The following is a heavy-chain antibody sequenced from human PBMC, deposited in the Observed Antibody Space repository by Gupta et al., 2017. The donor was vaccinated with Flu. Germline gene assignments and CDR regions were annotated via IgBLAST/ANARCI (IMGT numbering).Heavy chain of an antibody. CDR2: ISSSSSTI. V-gene: IGHV3-48*02. Sequence: EVQLVESGGGLVQPGGSLRLSCAASGFPFSSYSMNWVRQAPGKGLEWVSYISSSSSTIYYADSVKGRFTISRDNAKNSLYLQMNSLRDEDTAVYYCARDFAMVRGVTTFAYYYYGMDVWGQGTTVTVSS. CDR3: ARDFAMVRGVTTFAYYYYGMDV. D-gene: IGHD3-10*01. J-gene: IGHJ6*02. CDR1: GFPFSSYS.